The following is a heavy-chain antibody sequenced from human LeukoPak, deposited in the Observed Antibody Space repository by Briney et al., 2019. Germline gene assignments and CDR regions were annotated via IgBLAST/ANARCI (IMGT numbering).Heavy chain of an antibody. J-gene: IGHJ4*02. CDR3: ARAVYGGNLN. CDR2: INPNSGGT. D-gene: IGHD4/OR15-4a*01. V-gene: IGHV1-2*06. CDR1: GGTFTSYA. Sequence: GASVKVSCKTSGGTFTSYAITWVRQAPGQGLEWMGRINPNSGGTNYAQKFQGRVTITRDTSSSTAYMELSRLRSDDTAVYYCARAVYGGNLNWGQGTLVTVSS.